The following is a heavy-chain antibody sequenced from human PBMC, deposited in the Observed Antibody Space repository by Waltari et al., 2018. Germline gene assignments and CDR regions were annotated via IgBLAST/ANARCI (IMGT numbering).Heavy chain of an antibody. CDR3: ARSQSMDV. J-gene: IGHJ6*03. CDR1: GFTFSDYW. CDR2: INRDWSST. V-gene: IGHV3-74*01. Sequence: EVQLVESGGGLVQPGGSRILSCAASGFTFSDYWMYWVRQAPGKGLVCVSRINRDWSSTDYADSVKGRFTISRDNAKNTLYLQMNGLRAEDTAVYYCARSQSMDVWGRGSTVIVSS.